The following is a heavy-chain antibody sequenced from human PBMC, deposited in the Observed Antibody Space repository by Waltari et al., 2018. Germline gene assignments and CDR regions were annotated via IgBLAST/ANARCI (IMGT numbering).Heavy chain of an antibody. D-gene: IGHD4-17*01. CDR3: ARDLYGDYAIDY. CDR1: GFTFSSYS. V-gene: IGHV3-48*01. J-gene: IGHJ4*02. CDR2: ISSSTSTI. Sequence: EVQLVESGGGLVQPGGSLRLSCAASGFTFSSYSMNWFRQAPGKGLEWVSYISSSTSTIYYADSVKGRFTISRDNAKNSLSLQMNSLRAEDTAVYYCARDLYGDYAIDYWGQGTLVTVSS.